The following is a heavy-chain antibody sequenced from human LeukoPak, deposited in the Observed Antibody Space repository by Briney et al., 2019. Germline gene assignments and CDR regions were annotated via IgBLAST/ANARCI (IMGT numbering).Heavy chain of an antibody. J-gene: IGHJ4*02. CDR2: ISGSGGTT. CDR3: AKASRFDWLLYDY. CDR1: GFTFSSYS. V-gene: IGHV3-23*01. Sequence: GGSLRLSCAPSGFTFSSYSMNWVRQAPGKGLEWVSAISGSGGTTYYADSAKGRFTISRDNSKNTLYLQMNSLRADDTAVYYCAKASRFDWLLYDYWGQGTMVTVCS. D-gene: IGHD3-9*01.